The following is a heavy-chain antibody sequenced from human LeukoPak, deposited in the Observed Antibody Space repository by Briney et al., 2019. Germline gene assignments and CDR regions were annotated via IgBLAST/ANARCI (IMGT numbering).Heavy chain of an antibody. CDR2: IYHSGST. CDR1: GGSISSSNW. D-gene: IGHD3-3*01. Sequence: PSETLSLTCAVSGGSISSSNWWSWVRQLPGKGLEWIGGIYHSGSTNYNPSLKSRVTISVDKSKNQFSLKLSSVTAADTAVYYCARDQSYYDFWSGYRVSDAFDIWGQGTMVTVSS. J-gene: IGHJ3*02. V-gene: IGHV4-4*02. CDR3: ARDQSYYDFWSGYRVSDAFDI.